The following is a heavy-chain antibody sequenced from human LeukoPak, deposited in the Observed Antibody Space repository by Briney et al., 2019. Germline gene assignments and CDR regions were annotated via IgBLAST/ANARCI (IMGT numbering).Heavy chain of an antibody. J-gene: IGHJ4*02. V-gene: IGHV3-30*04. Sequence: LAGKSLRLSCVASGFSLSDSVIHWVRQAPGKGLEWVAVISHDVKTTYYADSAKGRFTISRDNSRNTVFLQMNRLRPEDTAVYYCVKEAYYGCGSSPTFYFDYWGQGTRATVSS. CDR1: GFSLSDSV. CDR3: VKEAYYGCGSSPTFYFDY. CDR2: ISHDVKTT. D-gene: IGHD3-10*01.